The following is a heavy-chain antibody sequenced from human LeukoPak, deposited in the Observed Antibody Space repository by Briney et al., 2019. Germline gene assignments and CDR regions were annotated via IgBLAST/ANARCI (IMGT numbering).Heavy chain of an antibody. CDR2: IYYSGST. J-gene: IGHJ4*02. Sequence: SETLSLTCTVSGGSISSSSYYWGWIRQPPGKGLEWIGSIYYSGSTYYNPSLKSRVTISVDTSKNQFSLKLSSVTAADTAVYYCVRSAGELYGGNPGDWGQGILVTVSS. CDR3: VRSAGELYGGNPGD. CDR1: GGSISSSSYY. V-gene: IGHV4-39*07. D-gene: IGHD4/OR15-4a*01.